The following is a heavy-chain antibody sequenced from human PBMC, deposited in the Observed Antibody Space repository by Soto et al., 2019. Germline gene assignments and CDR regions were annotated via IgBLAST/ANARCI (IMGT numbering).Heavy chain of an antibody. D-gene: IGHD1-26*01. CDR1: GFTFSSYW. Sequence: PGGSLRLSCAASGFTFSSYWMSWVRQAPGKGLEWVANIKQDGNEKYYVDSVKGRFTISRDNAKNSLYLQMNSLRAEDTAVYYCARDHIVGATNFDYWGQGTLVTVSS. V-gene: IGHV3-7*01. CDR3: ARDHIVGATNFDY. J-gene: IGHJ4*02. CDR2: IKQDGNEK.